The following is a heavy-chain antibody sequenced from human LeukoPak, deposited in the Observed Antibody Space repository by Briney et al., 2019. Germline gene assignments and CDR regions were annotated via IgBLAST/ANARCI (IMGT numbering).Heavy chain of an antibody. CDR1: GLTFSRYW. V-gene: IGHV3-74*01. Sequence: GGSLRLSCAASGLTFSRYWMHWVRQAPGKGLVWVARINSDGSRTSYADSVKGRFTISRDNAENTLYMQMNSLRAEDTALYYCGRGSYYGMDVWGQGTTVTVSS. J-gene: IGHJ6*02. CDR3: GRGSYYGMDV. CDR2: INSDGSRT.